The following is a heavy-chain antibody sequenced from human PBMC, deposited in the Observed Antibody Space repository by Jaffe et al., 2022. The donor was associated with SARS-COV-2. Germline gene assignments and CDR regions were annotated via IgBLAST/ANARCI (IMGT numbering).Heavy chain of an antibody. CDR1: GFTFSNAW. D-gene: IGHD5-12*01. CDR3: TTDPDLVVTSPGDYFDY. V-gene: IGHV3-15*01. J-gene: IGHJ4*02. CDR2: IKSKTDGGTT. Sequence: EVQLVESGGGLVKPGGSLRLSCAASGFTFSNAWMSWVRQAPGKGLEWVGRIKSKTDGGTTDYAAPVKGRFTISRDDSKNTLYLQMNSLKTEDTAVYYCTTDPDLVVTSPGDYFDYWGQGTLVTVSS.